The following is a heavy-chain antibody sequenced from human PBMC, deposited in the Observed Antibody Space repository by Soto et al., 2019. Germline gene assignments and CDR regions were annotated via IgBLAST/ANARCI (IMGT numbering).Heavy chain of an antibody. Sequence: GGSLRLSCAASGFIFSNYGMHWVRQAPGKGLEWVALILYDGSNTYYADSVKGRFTISRDNSKNTLYLQMNSLRAEDTAVYYCAKSPSYYDNSGYYLYYFDYWGQGALVTVSS. CDR1: GFIFSNYG. V-gene: IGHV3-30*18. CDR2: ILYDGSNT. CDR3: AKSPSYYDNSGYYLYYFDY. D-gene: IGHD3-22*01. J-gene: IGHJ4*02.